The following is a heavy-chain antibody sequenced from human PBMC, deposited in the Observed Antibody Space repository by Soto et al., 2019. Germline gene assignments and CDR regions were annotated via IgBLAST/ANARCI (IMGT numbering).Heavy chain of an antibody. CDR1: GASFRTDA. D-gene: IGHD4-17*01. CDR2: IVPVVGTT. V-gene: IGHV1-69*01. J-gene: IGHJ3*02. CDR3: ARSRATTVVFAI. Sequence: QVQLVQSGTEVKNPGSSVRVSCKASGASFRTDAISWVRQAPGQGLEWMGRIVPVVGTTNFAERFQGRVTITADESTRTAYMDLSSLRSEDTAVYYCARSRATTVVFAIWGQGTIVTFSS.